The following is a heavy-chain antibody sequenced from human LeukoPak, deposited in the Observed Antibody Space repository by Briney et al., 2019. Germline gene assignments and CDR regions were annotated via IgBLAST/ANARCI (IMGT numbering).Heavy chain of an antibody. V-gene: IGHV4-30-2*01. CDR1: GGSISSGGYS. J-gene: IGHJ4*02. Sequence: PSETLSLTCAVSGGSISSGGYSWSWIRQPPGKGLEWIGYIYHSGSTYYNPSLKSRVTISVDRSKNQFSLKLSSVTAADTAVYYCARVSAGTTNFDYWGQGTLVTVSS. CDR3: ARVSAGTTNFDY. CDR2: IYHSGST. D-gene: IGHD1-7*01.